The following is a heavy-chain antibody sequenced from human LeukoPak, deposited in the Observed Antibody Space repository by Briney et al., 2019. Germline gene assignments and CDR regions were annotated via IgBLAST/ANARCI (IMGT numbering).Heavy chain of an antibody. CDR3: ARGAAGTEDY. D-gene: IGHD6-13*01. V-gene: IGHV1-24*01. CDR1: GYTLTELS. Sequence: GASVKVSCKVSGYTLTELSMHWVRQAPGKGLEWMGGFDPEDGETIYAQKSQGRVTMTRDMSTSTVYMELSSLRSEDTAVYYCARGAAGTEDYWGQGTLVTVSS. CDR2: FDPEDGET. J-gene: IGHJ4*02.